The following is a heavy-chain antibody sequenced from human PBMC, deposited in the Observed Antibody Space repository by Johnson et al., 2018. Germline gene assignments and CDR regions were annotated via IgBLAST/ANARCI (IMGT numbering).Heavy chain of an antibody. CDR2: INSDGSST. J-gene: IGHJ6*03. V-gene: IGHV3-74*01. Sequence: VQLVESGGGLVQPGGSLRLSCAASGFTFSSYWMHWVRQAPGKGLVWVSRINSDGSSTSYADSVKGRFTISRDNAKKTLYLQRNSLRAEDPAGYYSARDSRQWLVGYYYYYMDVWGKGTTVTVSS. CDR1: GFTFSSYW. D-gene: IGHD6-19*01. CDR3: ARDSRQWLVGYYYYYMDV.